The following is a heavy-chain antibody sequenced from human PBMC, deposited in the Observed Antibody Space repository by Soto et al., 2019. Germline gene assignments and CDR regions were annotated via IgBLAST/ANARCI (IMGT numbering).Heavy chain of an antibody. D-gene: IGHD1-26*01. J-gene: IGHJ4*02. Sequence: EVQLVESGGGLVQPGGSLRLSCAASGFSFNTYEMNWVRQAPGKGLEWVSYFSSSGSTIYYADSVKGRFTVSRDNGKNSLYLQMNSLRAEDTAVYYCAYGGSCDYWGQGTQVTVSS. CDR1: GFSFNTYE. CDR2: FSSSGSTI. CDR3: AYGGSCDY. V-gene: IGHV3-48*03.